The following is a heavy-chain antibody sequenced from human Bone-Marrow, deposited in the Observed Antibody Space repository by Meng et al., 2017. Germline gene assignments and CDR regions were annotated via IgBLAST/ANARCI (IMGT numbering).Heavy chain of an antibody. V-gene: IGHV4-34*01. CDR2: INHSGST. CDR3: ARAKRIYSGYGWWFDP. CDR1: GGSFSGYY. D-gene: IGHD5-12*01. Sequence: QVQLYQWGAGLLKPSETLSLTCAIYGGSFSGYYWSWIRQPPGKGLEWIGEINHSGSTNYNPSLKSRVTISVDTSKNQFSLKLSSVTAADTAVYYCARAKRIYSGYGWWFDPWGQGTLVTVSS. J-gene: IGHJ5*02.